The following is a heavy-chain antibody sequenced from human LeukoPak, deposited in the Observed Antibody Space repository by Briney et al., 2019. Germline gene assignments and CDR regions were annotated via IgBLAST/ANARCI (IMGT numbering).Heavy chain of an antibody. D-gene: IGHD3-22*01. CDR3: ARDNYDSSGYYFFYYYYYMDD. CDR2: IYSGGST. Sequence: GGSLRLSCAASGFTVSSNYMSWVRQAPGKGLEWVSVIYSGGSTYYADSVKGRFTISRDNSKNTLYLQMNSLRAEDTAAYYCARDNYDSSGYYFFYYYYYMDDWGKGTTVTVSS. CDR1: GFTVSSNY. V-gene: IGHV3-66*02. J-gene: IGHJ6*03.